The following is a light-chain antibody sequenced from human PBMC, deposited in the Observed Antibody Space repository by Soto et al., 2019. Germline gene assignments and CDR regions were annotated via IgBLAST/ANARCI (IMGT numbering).Light chain of an antibody. Sequence: QSVLTQPPSVSAAPGQKISISCSGSSSNIGSYYVSWYHQLPGTAPKLLIYDNTKRPSGIPDRFSGSKSGTSATLAITGLQTGDEGHYSCGAWDSSLNVYLFGGGTKVTVL. V-gene: IGLV1-51*01. CDR2: DNT. J-gene: IGLJ1*01. CDR1: SSNIGSYY. CDR3: GAWDSSLNVYL.